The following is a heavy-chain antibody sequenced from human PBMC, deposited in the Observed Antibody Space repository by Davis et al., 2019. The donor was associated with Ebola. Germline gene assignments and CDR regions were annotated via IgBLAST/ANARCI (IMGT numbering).Heavy chain of an antibody. J-gene: IGHJ5*02. CDR3: ARVVVTTLSWFDP. V-gene: IGHV3-20*01. Sequence: GGSLRPSCAASGSTFTTYAMMWVRQAPGKGLEWVSGINWNGGSTGYADSVKGRFTISRDNAKNSLYLQMNSLRAEDTALYHCARVVVTTLSWFDPWGQGTLVTVSS. CDR1: GSTFTTYA. D-gene: IGHD4-11*01. CDR2: INWNGGST.